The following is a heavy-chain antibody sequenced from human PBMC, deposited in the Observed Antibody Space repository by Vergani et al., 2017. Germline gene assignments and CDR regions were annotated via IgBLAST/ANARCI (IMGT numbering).Heavy chain of an antibody. CDR3: VRTVALWFGETKDGGWFDP. J-gene: IGHJ5*02. CDR1: GYSITSGYY. CDR2: IYHTGSA. D-gene: IGHD3-10*01. Sequence: QVQLLESGPGLLKPSETLSLTCPVSGYSITSGYYWGWIRQPPGRGLEWIGSIYHTGSAYYNPSLKSRVTVSVDTSINQVSLKLNSVTAADTAVYYCVRTVALWFGETKDGGWFDPWGQGTLVTVTS. V-gene: IGHV4-38-2*01.